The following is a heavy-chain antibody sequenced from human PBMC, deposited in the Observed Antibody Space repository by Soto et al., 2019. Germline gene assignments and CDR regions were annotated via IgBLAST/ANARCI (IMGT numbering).Heavy chain of an antibody. CDR2: ISSSSSTI. Sequence: GGSLRLYCAASGFTFSSYDMNWVRQAPGKGLEWVSYISSSSSTIYYADSVKGRLTISRDNAKNSLYLQMNSLRAEDTAVYYCAGHGGQWLNWFDPWGQGILVTVSS. D-gene: IGHD6-19*01. J-gene: IGHJ5*02. CDR1: GFTFSSYD. CDR3: AGHGGQWLNWFDP. V-gene: IGHV3-48*01.